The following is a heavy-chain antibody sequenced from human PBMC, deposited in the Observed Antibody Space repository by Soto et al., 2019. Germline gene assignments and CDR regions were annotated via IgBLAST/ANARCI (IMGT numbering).Heavy chain of an antibody. CDR2: TYYRSKWYN. V-gene: IGHV6-1*01. Sequence: PSGTLSLICAISGNSVSSNSAAWNWIRQSPSRGLEWLGRTYYRSKWYNDYAVSVKSRITINPDTSKNQFSLQLNSVTPEDTAVYYCARATGPPYDSSAFDIWGQGTMVTVSS. CDR1: GNSVSSNSAA. D-gene: IGHD3-22*01. J-gene: IGHJ3*02. CDR3: ARATGPPYDSSAFDI.